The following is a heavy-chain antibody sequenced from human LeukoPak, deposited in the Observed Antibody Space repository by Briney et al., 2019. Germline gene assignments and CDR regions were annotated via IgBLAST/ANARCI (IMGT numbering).Heavy chain of an antibody. D-gene: IGHD6-6*01. CDR1: GGSISSSSYY. J-gene: IGHJ4*02. Sequence: SETLSFTCTVSGGSISSSSYYWGWIRQPPGKGLEWIGSIYYSGSTYYNPSLKSRVTISVDTSKNQFSLKLSSVTAADTAVYYCVRSSSSIFDYWGQGTLVTVSS. V-gene: IGHV4-39*07. CDR3: VRSSSSIFDY. CDR2: IYYSGST.